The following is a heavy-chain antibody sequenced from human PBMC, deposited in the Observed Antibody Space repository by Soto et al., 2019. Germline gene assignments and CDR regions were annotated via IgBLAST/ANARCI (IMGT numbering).Heavy chain of an antibody. D-gene: IGHD3-22*01. Sequence: PGESLKISCKGSGYSFTSYWIGWVRQMPGKGLEWMGIIYPGDSDTRYSPSFQGQVTISADKSISTAYLQWSSLKASDTAMYYCARGPPPTYYYASSGYYFSFGQGSFDYWGQGTLVTVSS. CDR1: GYSFTSYW. J-gene: IGHJ4*02. CDR2: IYPGDSDT. CDR3: ARGPPPTYYYASSGYYFSFGQGSFDY. V-gene: IGHV5-51*01.